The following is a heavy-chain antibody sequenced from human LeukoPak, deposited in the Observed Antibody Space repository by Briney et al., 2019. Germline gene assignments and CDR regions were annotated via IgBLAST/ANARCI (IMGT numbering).Heavy chain of an antibody. D-gene: IGHD2-15*01. CDR1: GFTFSSYW. J-gene: IGHJ3*02. CDR2: INSDGSST. Sequence: GGSLRLSXAASGFTFSSYWMHWVRQAPGKGLVWVSRINSDGSSTTYADSVKGRFTISRDNAKNTLYLQMNSLRAEDTAVYYCARTRGDCSGGSCYFDAFDIWGPGTMATVSS. CDR3: ARTRGDCSGGSCYFDAFDI. V-gene: IGHV3-74*01.